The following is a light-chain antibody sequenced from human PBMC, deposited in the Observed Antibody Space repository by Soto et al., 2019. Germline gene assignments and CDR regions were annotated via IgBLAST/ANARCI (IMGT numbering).Light chain of an antibody. J-gene: IGLJ2*01. V-gene: IGLV2-8*01. CDR1: SSDVGGYNY. CDR2: EVS. CDR3: SSYAGSTLVV. Sequence: QSALTQPPSASGSPGQSVTISCTGTSSDVGGYNYVSWYQQHPGKAPKLMIYEVSKRPSGVPDRFSGSKSGNTASLTVSGLQAGDEADYYCSSYAGSTLVVFGGGTKLTAL.